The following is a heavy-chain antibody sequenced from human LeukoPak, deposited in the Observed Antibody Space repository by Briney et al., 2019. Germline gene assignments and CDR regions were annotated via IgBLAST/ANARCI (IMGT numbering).Heavy chain of an antibody. J-gene: IGHJ4*02. CDR1: GYTFTGYY. CDR2: INPNSGGT. D-gene: IGHD1-26*01. V-gene: IGHV1-2*02. Sequence: ASVKVSCKASGYTFTGYYMHWVRQAPGQGLEWMGWINPNSGGTNYAQKFQGRVTMTEDTSTDTAYMELSSLRSEDTAVYYCATDLWELLSSGDYWGQGTLVTVSS. CDR3: ATDLWELLSSGDY.